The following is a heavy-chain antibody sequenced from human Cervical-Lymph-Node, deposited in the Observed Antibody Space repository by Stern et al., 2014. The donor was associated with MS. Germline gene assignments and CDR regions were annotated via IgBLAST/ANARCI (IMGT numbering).Heavy chain of an antibody. V-gene: IGHV5-51*04. D-gene: IGHD5-18*01. J-gene: IGHJ6*02. Sequence: VQLVQSGAEVKKPGESLKISCKGSGYSFATYWIGWVRQMPGKGLEWMGIIYPGDSDTRYSPSFPGQVPIPDAQLLSTAYLHWSSLKASDTAMYYCARPGDDTAKYGLDVWGQGTTVTVSS. CDR1: GYSFATYW. CDR3: ARPGDDTAKYGLDV. CDR2: IYPGDSDT.